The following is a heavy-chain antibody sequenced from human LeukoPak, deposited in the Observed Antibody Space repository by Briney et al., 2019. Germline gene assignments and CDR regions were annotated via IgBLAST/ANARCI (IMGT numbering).Heavy chain of an antibody. CDR3: ARGFCSSNSCYHSLDV. V-gene: IGHV1-69*01. CDR2: FIPIFGTA. J-gene: IGHJ6*04. Sequence: SVKVSCKASGGTFTSYVISWVRQAPGQGLEWMGGFIPIFGTANYGQKFQGRVTITADESTSTAYMELSSLRSEDTAVYYCARGFCSSNSCYHSLDVWGKGTTVTVSS. D-gene: IGHD2-2*01. CDR1: GGTFTSYV.